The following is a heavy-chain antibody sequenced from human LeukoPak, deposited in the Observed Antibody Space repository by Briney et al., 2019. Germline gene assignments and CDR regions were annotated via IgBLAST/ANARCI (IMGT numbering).Heavy chain of an antibody. Sequence: GGSLRLSCAASGFTFSSYGMHWVRQAPGKGLEWVAVIWYDGSNKYYADSVKGRFTISRDNSKNTLYLQMNSLRAEDTAVYYCAREEAAAGDYYYSYGMDVWGKGTTVTVSS. J-gene: IGHJ6*04. V-gene: IGHV3-33*01. CDR2: IWYDGSNK. CDR1: GFTFSSYG. D-gene: IGHD6-13*01. CDR3: AREEAAAGDYYYSYGMDV.